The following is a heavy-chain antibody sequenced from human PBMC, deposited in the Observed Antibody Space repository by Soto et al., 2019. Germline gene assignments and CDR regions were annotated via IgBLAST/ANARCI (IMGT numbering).Heavy chain of an antibody. Sequence: GSLRLSCAASGFTFSSYGMHWVRQAPGKGLEWVAVISYDGSNKYYADSVKGRFTISRDNSKNTLYLQMNSLRAEDTAVYYCAKEHVWGSYGDYYYGMDVWGQGTTVTVSS. CDR1: GFTFSSYG. V-gene: IGHV3-30*18. J-gene: IGHJ6*02. CDR2: ISYDGSNK. D-gene: IGHD3-16*01. CDR3: AKEHVWGSYGDYYYGMDV.